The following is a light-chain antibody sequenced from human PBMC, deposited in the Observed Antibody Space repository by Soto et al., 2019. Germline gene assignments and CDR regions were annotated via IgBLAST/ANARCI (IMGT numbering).Light chain of an antibody. Sequence: QSVLTQPPSASGTPVQRVTISCSGSSSNIGSNFVYWYQQFPGTAPKLLIYRNNQRPSGVPDRFSGSKSGTSASLAISGLPSEDEADYYCAAWDDSLSGWVFGGGTKVTVL. J-gene: IGLJ3*02. CDR3: AAWDDSLSGWV. V-gene: IGLV1-47*01. CDR2: RNN. CDR1: SSNIGSNF.